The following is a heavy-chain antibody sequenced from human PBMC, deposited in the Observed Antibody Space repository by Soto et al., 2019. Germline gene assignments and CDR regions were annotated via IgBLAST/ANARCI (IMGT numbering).Heavy chain of an antibody. CDR1: GYTFSYYA. J-gene: IGHJ4*02. Sequence: QVQLVQTGAEVKKPGASVTVSCKASGYTFSYYAIDWVRQAPGQSLERMGWINAGTGDTTYSQKFQGRVTFTRDTSASTAYMELTSLRSEDTAIYYCAGGVLPRDYWGQGTLVTVSS. V-gene: IGHV1-3*01. CDR2: INAGTGDT. CDR3: AGGVLPRDY.